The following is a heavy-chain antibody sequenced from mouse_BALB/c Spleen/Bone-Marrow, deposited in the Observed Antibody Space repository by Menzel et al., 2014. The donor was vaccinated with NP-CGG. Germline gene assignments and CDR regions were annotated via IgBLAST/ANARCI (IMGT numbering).Heavy chain of an antibody. D-gene: IGHD2-3*01. CDR1: GFTFSSYA. CDR2: ISSGGSYT. J-gene: IGHJ4*01. Sequence: EVHLVESGGGLVKPGGSLKLSCAASGFTFSSYAMSWVRQTPEKRLERVATISSGGSYTYYPDSVKGRFTISRDNAKNTLYLQMSSLRSEDTAMYYRARQRDGSYAMDYWGQGTSVTVSS. CDR3: ARQRDGSYAMDY. V-gene: IGHV5-9-3*01.